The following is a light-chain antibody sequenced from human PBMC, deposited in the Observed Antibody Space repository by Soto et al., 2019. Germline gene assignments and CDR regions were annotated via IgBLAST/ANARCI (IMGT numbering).Light chain of an antibody. CDR3: QQYGTSRT. J-gene: IGKJ1*01. Sequence: EIVLTQSPGTLSLSPGERATLSCRASQSVSSSYLAWYQQKPGQAPRLLIYGASSRATGIPDRFSGSGSGTDFTLTIDKLGPEDFAVYYCQQYGTSRTFGQGTKVEIK. CDR2: GAS. CDR1: QSVSSSY. V-gene: IGKV3-20*01.